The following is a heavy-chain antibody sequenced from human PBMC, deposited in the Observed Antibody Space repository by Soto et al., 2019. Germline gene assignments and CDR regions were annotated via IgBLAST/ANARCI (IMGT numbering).Heavy chain of an antibody. Sequence: PSQTLSLTCAISGDSVSSNTAAWHWIRQSPSRGLEWLGRTYFRSRWYNDYAVSVKSRITINADTSKNQFSLHLNSVSPEDTAVYYCARDLESGYSNHYYYVDVWGKGTTVTVSS. D-gene: IGHD5-12*01. CDR1: GDSVSSNTAA. V-gene: IGHV6-1*01. J-gene: IGHJ6*03. CDR2: TYFRSRWYN. CDR3: ARDLESGYSNHYYYVDV.